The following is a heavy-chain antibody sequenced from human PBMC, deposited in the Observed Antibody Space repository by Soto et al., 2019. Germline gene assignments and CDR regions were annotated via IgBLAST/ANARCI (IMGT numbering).Heavy chain of an antibody. J-gene: IGHJ6*02. CDR2: IYYGGTT. CDR1: VDSISSSNYY. CDR3: SKTDYYHYGMDV. V-gene: IGHV4-39*01. Sequence: ETLSLTCTVSVDSISSSNYYWGWILQPPGKGLEYIGSIYYGGTTYYNPSLKSRATISVDTSKHQFSLRLSSVTAADTAVYYCSKTDYYHYGMDVWGQGTTVTVSS.